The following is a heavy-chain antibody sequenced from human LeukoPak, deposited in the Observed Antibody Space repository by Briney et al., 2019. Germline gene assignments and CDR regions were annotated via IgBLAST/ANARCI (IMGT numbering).Heavy chain of an antibody. CDR3: ARDPGYYYYGMDV. CDR2: INGEGSRI. V-gene: IGHV3-74*01. J-gene: IGHJ6*02. Sequence: PGGSLRLSCAVTGFNLRTYWIHWVRHSPGRGLEWVARINGEGSRISYADSVRGRFTISRDNAKNTAYLQMNSLRAEGTALYYCARDPGYYYYGMDVWGQGTTVVVSS. CDR1: GFNLRTYW.